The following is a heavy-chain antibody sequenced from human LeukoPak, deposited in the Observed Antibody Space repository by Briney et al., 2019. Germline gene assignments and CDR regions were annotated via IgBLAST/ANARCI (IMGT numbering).Heavy chain of an antibody. V-gene: IGHV3-30-3*01. CDR1: GFTFSSYA. D-gene: IGHD6-19*01. CDR2: ISYDGSNK. CDR3: AREPYSSGWDDAFDI. J-gene: IGHJ3*02. Sequence: PGRSLRLSCAASGFTFSSYAMHWVRQAPGKGLEWVAVISYDGSNKYYADSVKGRFTISRDNSKNTLYLQMNSLRAEDTAVYYCAREPYSSGWDDAFDIWGQGTMVTVSS.